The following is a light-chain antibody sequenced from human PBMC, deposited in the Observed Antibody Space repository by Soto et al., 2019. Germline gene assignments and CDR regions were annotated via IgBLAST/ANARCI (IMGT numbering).Light chain of an antibody. J-gene: IGKJ1*01. V-gene: IGKV1-39*01. CDR3: QQSYSTPRT. Sequence: DIPMTQSPSSLSASVGDRVTITCRASQSISNYLNWYQQKPGKAPKLLMYAASSLQSGVPSRFGGSGSGTDFTRTISSLQPEDFATYYCQQSYSTPRTFGQGTKVEIK. CDR2: AAS. CDR1: QSISNY.